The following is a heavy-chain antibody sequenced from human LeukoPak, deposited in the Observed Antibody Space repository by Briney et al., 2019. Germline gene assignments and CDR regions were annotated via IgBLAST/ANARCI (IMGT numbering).Heavy chain of an antibody. CDR2: IYHSGST. CDR3: ASSPTNKALQNKYYYYGMDV. CDR1: GGSISSGGYS. V-gene: IGHV4-30-2*01. D-gene: IGHD2-8*01. J-gene: IGHJ6*02. Sequence: SQTLSLTCAVSGGSISSGGYSWSWIRQPPGKGLEWIGYIYHSGSTYYNPSLKSRVTISVDRSKNQFSLKLSSVTAADTAVYCCASSPTNKALQNKYYYYGMDVWGQGTTVTVSS.